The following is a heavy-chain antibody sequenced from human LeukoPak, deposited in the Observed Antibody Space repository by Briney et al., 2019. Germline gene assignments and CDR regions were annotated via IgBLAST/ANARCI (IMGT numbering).Heavy chain of an antibody. CDR1: GGSISSSSYH. CDR2: MSYSGAT. D-gene: IGHD2-2*01. Sequence: SETLSLTCTVSGGSISSSSYHWGLIRQSPGEGLQWITSMSYSGATYYHPSLQSRVTISVDTSKNQFSLKLYSVTAADTAVYYCARHCRAVLVVPVARGDYFDYLGQGTLVTVSS. V-gene: IGHV4-39*01. J-gene: IGHJ4*02. CDR3: ARHCRAVLVVPVARGDYFDY.